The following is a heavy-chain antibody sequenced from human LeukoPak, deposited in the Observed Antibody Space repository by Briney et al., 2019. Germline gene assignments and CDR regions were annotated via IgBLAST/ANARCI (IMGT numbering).Heavy chain of an antibody. V-gene: IGHV4-59*01. CDR1: GVSISSYY. D-gene: IGHD6-6*01. Sequence: PSETLSLTCTVSGVSISSYYWSWIRQVPGKGLEWIVYIYYSGSTNYNPSLKSRVTISIDTSKNQFSLRLSSVTAADTAVYYCAKSTMSMTIRGARLNWFDPWGQGTLVTVSS. CDR2: IYYSGST. CDR3: AKSTMSMTIRGARLNWFDP. J-gene: IGHJ5*02.